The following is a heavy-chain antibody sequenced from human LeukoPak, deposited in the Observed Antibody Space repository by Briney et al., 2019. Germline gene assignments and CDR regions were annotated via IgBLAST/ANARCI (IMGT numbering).Heavy chain of an antibody. Sequence: ASVKVSCKASGYTFTSYGISWVRQAPGQGLEWMGWMSAYNGNTNYAQKLQGRVTMTTDTSTSTAYMELRSLRSDDTAVYYCARGDIVVVPAARGPFDYWGQGTLVTVSS. J-gene: IGHJ4*02. CDR3: ARGDIVVVPAARGPFDY. D-gene: IGHD2-2*01. CDR2: MSAYNGNT. CDR1: GYTFTSYG. V-gene: IGHV1-18*01.